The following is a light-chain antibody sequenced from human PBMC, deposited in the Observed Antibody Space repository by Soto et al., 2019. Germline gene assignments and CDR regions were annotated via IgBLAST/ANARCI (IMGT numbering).Light chain of an antibody. CDR2: TND. J-gene: IGLJ2*01. Sequence: QSALTQPPSASGAPGQRVTISCSGSSSNIGRNAVNWYRQLPGTAPRLLIDTNDLRPSGVPDRFSASRSGTSASLAISGLQSEDEANVDCATWDDSLDGPVFGGGTKLTVL. CDR1: SSNIGRNA. CDR3: ATWDDSLDGPV. V-gene: IGLV1-44*01.